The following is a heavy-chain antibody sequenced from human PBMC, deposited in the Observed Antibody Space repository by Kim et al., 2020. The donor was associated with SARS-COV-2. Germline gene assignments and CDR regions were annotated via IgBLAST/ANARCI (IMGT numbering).Heavy chain of an antibody. J-gene: IGHJ6*02. CDR1: GFTVSSNY. CDR2: IYSGGST. CDR3: VRESSGEGMDV. Sequence: GGSLRLSCAASGFTVSSNYMSWVRQAPGKGLEWVSVIYSGGSTYYADSVKGRFTISRDNSKNTLYLQMNSLRAEDTAVEYCVRESSGEGMDVWGQGTTVTVSS. V-gene: IGHV3-66*02. D-gene: IGHD6-25*01.